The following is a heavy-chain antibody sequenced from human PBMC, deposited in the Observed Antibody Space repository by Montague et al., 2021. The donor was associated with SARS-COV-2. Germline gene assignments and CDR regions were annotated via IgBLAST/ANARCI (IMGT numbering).Heavy chain of an antibody. V-gene: IGHV3-9*01. D-gene: IGHD3-10*01. J-gene: IGHJ3*02. CDR2: ISWNSGSR. Sequence: SLSLSCAASGFTFGGYAMHWVRQTPGKGLEWVSGISWNSGSRRYADSVKGRFTIYRDNAKNSLYLQMNSLRTEDTAFYYCAKDYYFGAFDIWGQGTMVTVSS. CDR1: GFTFGGYA. CDR3: AKDYYFGAFDI.